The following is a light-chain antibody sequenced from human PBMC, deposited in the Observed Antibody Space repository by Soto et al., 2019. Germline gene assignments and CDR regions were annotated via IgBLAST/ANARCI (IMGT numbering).Light chain of an antibody. V-gene: IGKV3-15*01. CDR1: QSVSSS. CDR3: QQYENFPIT. J-gene: IGKJ5*01. CDR2: GAS. Sequence: EIVMAQSPATLSVSPGERATLSCRASQSVSSSLAWYQQKPGQAPRLLISGASTGATGIPARFGGSGSGTEFTLTISSLQPEDIATYYCQQYENFPITFGQGTRLEI.